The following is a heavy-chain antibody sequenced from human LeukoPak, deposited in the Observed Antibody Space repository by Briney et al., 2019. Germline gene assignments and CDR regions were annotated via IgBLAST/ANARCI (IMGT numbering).Heavy chain of an antibody. Sequence: SETLSLTCTVSGGSISSYYWSWIRQPPGKGLEWIGRIYTSGSTNYNPSLKSRVTMSVDTSKNQFSLKQNSVTAADTAVYYCARSLSSGWFPFDYWGQGTLVTVSS. V-gene: IGHV4-4*07. CDR2: IYTSGST. D-gene: IGHD6-19*01. J-gene: IGHJ4*02. CDR3: ARSLSSGWFPFDY. CDR1: GGSISSYY.